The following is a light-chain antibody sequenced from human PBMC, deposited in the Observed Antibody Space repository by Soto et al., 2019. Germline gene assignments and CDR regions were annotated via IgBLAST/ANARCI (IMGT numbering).Light chain of an antibody. V-gene: IGKV3-20*01. CDR2: AAS. CDR3: QQYGSSPQT. CDR1: QSVSNNY. J-gene: IGKJ1*01. Sequence: EVVLTQSPGTLSLSPGERATLSCRASQSVSNNYLAWYQQKPGQAPRLLIHAASTRATGIPDRFSGSGSGTDFTLTISRLEPEDFAVYYCQQYGSSPQTFGQGTKVDIK.